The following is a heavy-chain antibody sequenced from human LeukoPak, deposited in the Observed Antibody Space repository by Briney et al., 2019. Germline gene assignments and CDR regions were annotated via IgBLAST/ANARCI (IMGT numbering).Heavy chain of an antibody. D-gene: IGHD6-19*01. Sequence: GRSLRLSCAVSGFTFDNYAMRWVRQAPGKGLECVSGISWSSGSIGYADSVKGRFTISRDNAKNSLYLQMNSLRAEDTALYYCAKDIDSGWHNFDYWGQGTLVTVSS. CDR1: GFTFDNYA. J-gene: IGHJ4*02. V-gene: IGHV3-9*01. CDR2: ISWSSGSI. CDR3: AKDIDSGWHNFDY.